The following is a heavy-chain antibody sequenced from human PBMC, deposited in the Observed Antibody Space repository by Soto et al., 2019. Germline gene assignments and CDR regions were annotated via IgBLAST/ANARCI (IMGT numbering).Heavy chain of an antibody. Sequence: LGESLKISCKGSGYSFAGYWITWVRQMPGKGLEYMGIIYPGDSETRYSPSFHGKVTISADRSIGTAYLQWSSLEASDSAFYFCARSPRSSPYFDYWGQGALVTVSS. J-gene: IGHJ4*02. V-gene: IGHV5-51*01. CDR3: ARSPRSSPYFDY. CDR2: IYPGDSET. D-gene: IGHD6-13*01. CDR1: GYSFAGYW.